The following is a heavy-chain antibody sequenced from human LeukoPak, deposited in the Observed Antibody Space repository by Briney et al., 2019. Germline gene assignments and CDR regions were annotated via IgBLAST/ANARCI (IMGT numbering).Heavy chain of an antibody. Sequence: PSETLSLTCTVSGGSISSGDYYWSWIRQPPGKGLEWIGYIYYSGSTYYNPSLKSRVTISVDTSKNQFFLKLSSVTAADTAVYYCARMDGSGDEYYFDYWGQGTLVTVSS. D-gene: IGHD3-10*01. CDR2: IYYSGST. CDR1: GGSISSGDYY. CDR3: ARMDGSGDEYYFDY. J-gene: IGHJ4*02. V-gene: IGHV4-30-4*01.